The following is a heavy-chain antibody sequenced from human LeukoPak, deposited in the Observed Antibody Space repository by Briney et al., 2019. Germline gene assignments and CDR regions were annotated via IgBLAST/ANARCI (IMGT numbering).Heavy chain of an antibody. CDR1: GYTFTSYA. CDR2: IIPIFGTA. CDR3: ARDRLAVASAEYFQH. V-gene: IGHV1-69*13. J-gene: IGHJ1*01. Sequence: SVKVSCKASGYTFTSYAMNWVRQAPGQGLEWMGGIIPIFGTANYAQKFQGRVTITADESTSTAYMELSSLRSEDTAVYYCARDRLAVASAEYFQHWGQGTLVTVSS. D-gene: IGHD6-19*01.